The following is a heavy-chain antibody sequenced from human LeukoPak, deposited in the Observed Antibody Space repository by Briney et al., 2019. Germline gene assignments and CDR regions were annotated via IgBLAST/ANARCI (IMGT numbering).Heavy chain of an antibody. CDR3: ARGPPRYCSSTSCYQPKSYYYYYYMDV. D-gene: IGHD2-2*01. Sequence: SETLSLTCTVSGGSISSYYWNWIRQAPGKGLEWIGYIYYTGSTSQNPSLKSRLTISVDTAKNQFSLRLSSVTAADTAVYYCARGPPRYCSSTSCYQPKSYYYYYYMDVWGKGTTVTVSS. CDR2: IYYTGST. J-gene: IGHJ6*03. CDR1: GGSISSYY. V-gene: IGHV4-59*01.